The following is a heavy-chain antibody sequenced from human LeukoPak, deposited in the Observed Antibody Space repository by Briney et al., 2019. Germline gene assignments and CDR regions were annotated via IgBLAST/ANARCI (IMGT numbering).Heavy chain of an antibody. CDR1: GYTFTGYY. J-gene: IGHJ4*02. V-gene: IGHV1-2*06. D-gene: IGHD3-10*01. CDR3: ATFPPYYYGSGSSVSFDY. CDR2: INPNSGGT. Sequence: EASVKVSCKASGYTFTGYYMHWVRQAPGQGLEWMGRINPNSGGTNYAQKFQGRVTMTRDTSISTAYMELSRLRSDDTAVYYCATFPPYYYGSGSSVSFDYWGQGTLVTVSS.